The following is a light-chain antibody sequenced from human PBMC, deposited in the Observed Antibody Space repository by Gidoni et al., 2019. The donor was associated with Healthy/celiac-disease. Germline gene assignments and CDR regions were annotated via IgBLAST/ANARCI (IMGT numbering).Light chain of an antibody. CDR2: QDS. CDR3: QAWDSSTVV. J-gene: IGLJ2*01. V-gene: IGLV3-1*01. CDR1: TLGDKY. Sequence: SYELTQPPSVSVSPGQTASITCSGDTLGDKYAGWYQQKPGQSPVLVIYQDSKRPSGIPERFSGSKSGNTATLTISGTQAMDEADYYCQAWDSSTVVFGGGTKLTV.